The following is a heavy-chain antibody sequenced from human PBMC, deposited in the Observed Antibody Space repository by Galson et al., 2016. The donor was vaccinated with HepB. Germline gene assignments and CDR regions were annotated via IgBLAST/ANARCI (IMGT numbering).Heavy chain of an antibody. CDR1: GFTVSSTY. J-gene: IGHJ6*02. D-gene: IGHD6-13*01. CDR3: AGRGASSSSWYSDYQYGMDV. Sequence: SLRLSCAASGFTVSSTYMNWVRQAPGTGLEWVSIIYSGGTTYQADSVTGRLTISRDNSNNTLYLQMNSLRHEDTAVYYCAGRGASSSSWYSDYQYGMDVWGQGTTVTVSS. V-gene: IGHV3-66*01. CDR2: IYSGGTT.